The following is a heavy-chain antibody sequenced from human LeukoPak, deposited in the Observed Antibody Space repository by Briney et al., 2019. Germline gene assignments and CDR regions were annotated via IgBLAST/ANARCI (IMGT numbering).Heavy chain of an antibody. CDR1: GFTFSSYA. D-gene: IGHD2-2*01. CDR3: ARGFWDIVVVPAAARDWFDP. V-gene: IGHV3-30-3*01. Sequence: GRSLRLSCAASGFTFSSYAMHWVRQAPGKGLEWVAVISYDGSNKYYADSVKGRFTISRDNSKNTLYLQMNSLRAEDTAVYYCARGFWDIVVVPAAARDWFDPWGQGTLVTVSS. J-gene: IGHJ5*02. CDR2: ISYDGSNK.